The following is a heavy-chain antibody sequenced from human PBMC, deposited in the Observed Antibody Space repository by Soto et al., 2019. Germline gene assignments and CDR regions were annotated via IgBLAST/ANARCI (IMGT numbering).Heavy chain of an antibody. V-gene: IGHV4-31*03. Sequence: QVQLQESGPGLVKPSQTLSLTCTVSGGSISSGGYYWSWIRQHPGKGLEWIGYIYYSGSTYYNPSHKTRVTISVETSKNQFSLKLSSVTAADTAVYYCARGSVVAATLFDYWGQGTLVTVSS. CDR1: GGSISSGGYY. CDR2: IYYSGST. CDR3: ARGSVVAATLFDY. D-gene: IGHD2-15*01. J-gene: IGHJ4*02.